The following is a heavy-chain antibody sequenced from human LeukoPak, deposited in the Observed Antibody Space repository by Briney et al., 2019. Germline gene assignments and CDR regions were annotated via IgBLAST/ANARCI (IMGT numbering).Heavy chain of an antibody. J-gene: IGHJ4*02. CDR2: INSDGSVT. CDR3: ARSPYGVSFDY. D-gene: IGHD4-17*01. V-gene: IGHV3-74*01. Sequence: GGSLRLSCAASGFTFSNSWMHWVRQAPGKGLVWVSRINSDGSVTIYADSVKGRFTISRDNAKNTLYLQMNSLRAVDTAVYYCARSPYGVSFDYWGQGTLVTVSS. CDR1: GFTFSNSW.